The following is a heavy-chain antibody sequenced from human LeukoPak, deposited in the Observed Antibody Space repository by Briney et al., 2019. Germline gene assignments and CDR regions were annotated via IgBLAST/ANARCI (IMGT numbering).Heavy chain of an antibody. J-gene: IGHJ4*02. CDR3: AKEPRRGYYDSSGYFDY. D-gene: IGHD3-22*01. CDR2: ISGSGGST. CDR1: GFTFSSYA. Sequence: PGGSLRLSCAASGFTFSSYAMSWVRQAPGKGLEWVSAISGSGGSTYYADSVKGRFTISRDNSKNTLYLQINSLRAEDTAVYYCAKEPRRGYYDSSGYFDYWGQGTLVTVSS. V-gene: IGHV3-23*01.